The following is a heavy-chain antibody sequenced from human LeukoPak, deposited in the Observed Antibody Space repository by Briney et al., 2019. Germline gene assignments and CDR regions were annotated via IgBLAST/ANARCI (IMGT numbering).Heavy chain of an antibody. J-gene: IGHJ6*02. CDR1: GFTFSSYG. Sequence: GGSLRLSCAASGFTFSSYGMHWVRQAPGKGLEWVAVIWYDGSNKYYADSVKGRFTISRDNLKNTLYLQMNSLRAEDTAVYYRAKYPLRTRRLMDVWGQGTTVTVSS. D-gene: IGHD3-10*01. CDR3: AKYPLRTRRLMDV. CDR2: IWYDGSNK. V-gene: IGHV3-33*06.